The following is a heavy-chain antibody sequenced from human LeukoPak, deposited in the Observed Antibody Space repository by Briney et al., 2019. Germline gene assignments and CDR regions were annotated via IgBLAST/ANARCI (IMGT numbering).Heavy chain of an antibody. CDR2: ISAYNGNT. CDR3: ARGTPSGTYLY. V-gene: IGHV1-18*01. J-gene: IGHJ4*02. Sequence: ASVKVSCTASGYTFTSYGISWVRQAPGQGLEWMGWISAYNGNTNYAQKFQGRVTMTTDTSTSAAYMELRSLRSDDTAVYYCARGTPSGTYLYWGQGTLVTVSS. D-gene: IGHD1-26*01. CDR1: GYTFTSYG.